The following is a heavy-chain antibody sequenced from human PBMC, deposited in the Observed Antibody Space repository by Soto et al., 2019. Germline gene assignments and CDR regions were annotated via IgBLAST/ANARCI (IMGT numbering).Heavy chain of an antibody. CDR1: GGSFSGYY. D-gene: IGHD5-18*01. CDR2: INHSGST. CDR3: EAMARYYYDYYGMDV. J-gene: IGHJ6*02. Sequence: QVQLQQWGAGLLKPSETLSLTCAVYGGSFSGYYWSWIRQPPGKGLELIGEINHSGSTNYNPSLKGRVTISVVTSKNQFSLKLSSVTAADTAGYYCEAMARYYYDYYGMDVWGQGTTVTVSS. V-gene: IGHV4-34*01.